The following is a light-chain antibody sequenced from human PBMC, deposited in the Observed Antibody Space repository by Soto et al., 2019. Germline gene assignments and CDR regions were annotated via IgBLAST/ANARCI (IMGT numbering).Light chain of an antibody. V-gene: IGLV6-57*01. J-gene: IGLJ3*02. CDR2: EFN. Sequence: NFMLTQPHSVSESPGKTVTISCTRSSDIIAANYVQWYQQRPGSSPRIVLYEFNQRPSGVPDRFSGSIDSSSNSASLTISGLKTEDEADYYCQSYDSSNWVFGGGTKLTVL. CDR1: SDIIAANY. CDR3: QSYDSSNWV.